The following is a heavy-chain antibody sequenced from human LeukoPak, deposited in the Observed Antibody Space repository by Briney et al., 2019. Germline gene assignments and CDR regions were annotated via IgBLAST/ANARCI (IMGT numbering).Heavy chain of an antibody. CDR3: ANWIGSSSRDY. CDR2: IYSGGST. Sequence: PGGSLRLSCAASGFTVSSNYMSWVRQAPGKGLEWVSVIYSGGSTYYADSVRGRFTISRDNSNNALYLQMDSLRAEDTAVYYCANWIGSSSRDYWGQGTLVTVSS. D-gene: IGHD6-6*01. J-gene: IGHJ4*02. CDR1: GFTVSSNY. V-gene: IGHV3-53*01.